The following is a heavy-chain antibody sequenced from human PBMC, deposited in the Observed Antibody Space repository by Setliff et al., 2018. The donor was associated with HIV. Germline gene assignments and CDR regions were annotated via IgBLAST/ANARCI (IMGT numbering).Heavy chain of an antibody. D-gene: IGHD5-12*01. V-gene: IGHV3-23*01. Sequence: GGSLRLSCAASGFTFSNYVINWVRQAPGKGLEWISGISGSGVNSYYADSVRGRFSISRDNAKHSLVLQMNSLRPEDTAVYYCARGIYTGYDHFDYWGQGTLVTVSS. CDR1: GFTFSNYV. J-gene: IGHJ4*02. CDR3: ARGIYTGYDHFDY. CDR2: ISGSGVNS.